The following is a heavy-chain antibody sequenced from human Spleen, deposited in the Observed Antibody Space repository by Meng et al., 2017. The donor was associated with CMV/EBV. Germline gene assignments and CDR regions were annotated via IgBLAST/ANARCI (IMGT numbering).Heavy chain of an antibody. V-gene: IGHV1-18*01. CDR1: GYTFTSYG. Sequence: SGYTFTSYGISWVRQAPGQGLEWMGWISAYNGNTNYAQKLQGRVTMTTDTSTSTAYMELRSLRSDDTAVYYCAIPGTTGTTDAFDIWGQGTMVTVSS. CDR3: AIPGTTGTTDAFDI. D-gene: IGHD1-1*01. CDR2: ISAYNGNT. J-gene: IGHJ3*02.